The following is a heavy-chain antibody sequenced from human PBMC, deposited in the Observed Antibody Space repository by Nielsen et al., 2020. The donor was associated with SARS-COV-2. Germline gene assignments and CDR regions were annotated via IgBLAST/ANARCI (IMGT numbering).Heavy chain of an antibody. V-gene: IGHV3-30*03. CDR3: ARRQIQLWGQSGGMDV. Sequence: GGSLRLSCAASGFTFSTYGMHWVRQAPGKGLEWVAVISDDGRNKYYADSVKGRFTISRDNSKNTLYLQMNSLRAEDTAVYYCARRQIQLWGQSGGMDVWGQGTTVTVSS. CDR2: ISDDGRNK. J-gene: IGHJ6*02. D-gene: IGHD5-18*01. CDR1: GFTFSTYG.